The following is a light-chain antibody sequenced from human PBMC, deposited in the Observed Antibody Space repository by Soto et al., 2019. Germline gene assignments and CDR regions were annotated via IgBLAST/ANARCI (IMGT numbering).Light chain of an antibody. V-gene: IGLV2-14*01. J-gene: IGLJ1*01. Sequence: QSALTQPATVSGSPGQSITISCTGTTSDVGGYNYVSWYQQRPGKAPKLMIYEVRNRPSGISNRFSGSKSGNTASLTISGLQAEDEADYYCSSYTSSSLYVFGAGTSSPS. CDR1: TSDVGGYNY. CDR2: EVR. CDR3: SSYTSSSLYV.